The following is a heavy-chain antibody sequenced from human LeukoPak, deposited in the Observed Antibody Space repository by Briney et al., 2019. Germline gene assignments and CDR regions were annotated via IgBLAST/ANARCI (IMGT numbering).Heavy chain of an antibody. V-gene: IGHV4-59*08. J-gene: IGHJ5*02. CDR1: GGSISSYY. CDR2: IYYSGST. CDR3: ARQRYDILTGYYSDWFDP. Sequence: SETLSLTCTVSGGSISSYYWSWIRQPPGKGLEWIGYIYYSGSTNYNPSLKSRVTISVDTSKNQFSLKLSSVIAADTAVYYCARQRYDILTGYYSDWFDPWGQGTLVTVSS. D-gene: IGHD3-9*01.